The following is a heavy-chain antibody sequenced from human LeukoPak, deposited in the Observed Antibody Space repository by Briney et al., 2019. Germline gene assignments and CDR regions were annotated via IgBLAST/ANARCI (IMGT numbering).Heavy chain of an antibody. J-gene: IGHJ4*02. D-gene: IGHD2-21*02. CDR3: ARGPTGDTRPIEH. V-gene: IGHV3-74*01. Sequence: GRSLCPSCPAASFSFGDSWMCCVRQAPGKGLVWVSRSNADGRTTRYADSVKGRFTISRDNDKNTLYLEMKSLRADDTALYYCARGPTGDTRPIEHWGQGTLVTVSS. CDR2: SNADGRTT. CDR1: SFSFGDSW.